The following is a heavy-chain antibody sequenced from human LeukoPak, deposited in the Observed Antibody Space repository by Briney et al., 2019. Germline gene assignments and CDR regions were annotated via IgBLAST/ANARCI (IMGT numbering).Heavy chain of an antibody. CDR2: IIPIFTTA. D-gene: IGHD2-2*01. V-gene: IGHV1-69*13. CDR1: GGTFSTYA. CDR3: ARDSIVVVPAASLDP. J-gene: IGHJ5*02. Sequence: GASVKVSCKASGGTFSTYAISWVRQAPGQGLEWMGGIIPIFTTANYAQKFQGRVTITADESTSTAYMELSSLRSEDTAVYYCARDSIVVVPAASLDPWGQGTLVTVSS.